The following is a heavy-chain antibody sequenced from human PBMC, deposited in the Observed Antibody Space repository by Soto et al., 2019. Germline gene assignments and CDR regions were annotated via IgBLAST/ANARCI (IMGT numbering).Heavy chain of an antibody. D-gene: IGHD3-3*01. CDR2: INAGNGNT. CDR3: ASSRFLEWLVYCFDY. Sequence: ASVKVSCKASGYTFTSYAMHWVRQAAGQRLEWMGWINAGNGNTKYSQKFQGRVTITRDTSASTAYMELSSLRSEDTAVYYCASSRFLEWLVYCFDYWGQGTLVTVSS. J-gene: IGHJ4*02. V-gene: IGHV1-3*01. CDR1: GYTFTSYA.